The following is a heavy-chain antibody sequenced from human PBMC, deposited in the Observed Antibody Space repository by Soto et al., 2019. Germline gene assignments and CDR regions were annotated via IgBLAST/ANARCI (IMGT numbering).Heavy chain of an antibody. J-gene: IGHJ4*02. CDR2: ISSTANYI. V-gene: IGHV3-21*01. Sequence: PGGSLSLSCAASGFTFTRYSMNWVRPVPGRGLEWVSSISSTANYIYYAGSMKGRFTVSRDNAKNSVYLEMNSLSAEDTAVYYCARESEDLTSNFDYWGQGTLVTVSS. CDR1: GFTFTRYS. CDR3: ARESEDLTSNFDY.